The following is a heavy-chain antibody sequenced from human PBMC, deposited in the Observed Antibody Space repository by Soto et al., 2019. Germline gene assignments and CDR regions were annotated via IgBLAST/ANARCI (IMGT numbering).Heavy chain of an antibody. V-gene: IGHV1-69*01. Sequence: QVQLVQSGAEVKKPGSSVKVSCKASGGTFRSYAISWVRQAPGQGLEWMGGIIPIFGTANYAQKFQGRVTITADESTSTAYMERSSLRSEDTAVYYCALRGDTYSNYPYYFDYWGQGTLVTVSS. CDR3: ALRGDTYSNYPYYFDY. CDR2: IIPIFGTA. D-gene: IGHD4-4*01. CDR1: GGTFRSYA. J-gene: IGHJ4*02.